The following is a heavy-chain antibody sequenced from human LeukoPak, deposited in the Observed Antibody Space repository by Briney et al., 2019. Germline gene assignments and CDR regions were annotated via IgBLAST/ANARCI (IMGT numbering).Heavy chain of an antibody. CDR3: ARQLSGWYDADPY. CDR1: GFTFSSWG. J-gene: IGHJ4*01. CDR2: IWYDGSNK. Sequence: AGGSLRLSCAASGFTFSSWGMHWVRQAPAKGLEWVAVIWYDGSNKYYADSVKGRFTISRDNSKNTLYLQMNSLRAEDTAVYYCARQLSGWYDADPYWGQGRLVTVSS. D-gene: IGHD6-19*01. V-gene: IGHV3-33*01.